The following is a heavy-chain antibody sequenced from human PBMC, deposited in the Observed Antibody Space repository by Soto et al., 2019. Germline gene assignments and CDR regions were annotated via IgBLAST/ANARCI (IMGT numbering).Heavy chain of an antibody. Sequence: ASVKVSCKASGYTFTGYYMHWVRQAPGQGLEWMGWINPNSGGTNYAQKFQGRVTMTRDTSISTAYMELSRLRSDDTAVYYCATISCYGSGSFCGMDVLGQGTTVTVSS. D-gene: IGHD3-10*01. CDR1: GYTFTGYY. V-gene: IGHV1-2*02. CDR3: ATISCYGSGSFCGMDV. CDR2: INPNSGGT. J-gene: IGHJ6*02.